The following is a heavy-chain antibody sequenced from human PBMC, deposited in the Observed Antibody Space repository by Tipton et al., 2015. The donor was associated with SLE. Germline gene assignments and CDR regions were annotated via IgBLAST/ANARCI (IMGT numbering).Heavy chain of an antibody. CDR3: GGTGTTGWYFDL. V-gene: IGHV4-31*03. Sequence: TLSLTCTVSGGSISSGGYYWSWIRQHPGKGLEWIGYIYYSGSTYYNPSLKSRVTIPVDTSKNQFSLKLSSVTAADTAVYYCGGTGTTGWYFDLWGRGTLVTVSS. D-gene: IGHD1-1*01. CDR1: GGSISSGGYY. J-gene: IGHJ2*01. CDR2: IYYSGST.